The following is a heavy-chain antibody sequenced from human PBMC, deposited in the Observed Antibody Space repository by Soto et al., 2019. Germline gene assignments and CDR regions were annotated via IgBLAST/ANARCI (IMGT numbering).Heavy chain of an antibody. Sequence: SSVKVPCKASGYTFTGYYMHWVLQAPGQGLEWMGWINPNSGGTNYAQKFQGRVTMTRDTSISTAYMELSRLRFDDTAVYYCARDYPPDYYDSSGYYFGGWFDLWGQGTLVTVSS. V-gene: IGHV1-2*02. J-gene: IGHJ5*02. D-gene: IGHD3-22*01. CDR2: INPNSGGT. CDR1: GYTFTGYY. CDR3: ARDYPPDYYDSSGYYFGGWFDL.